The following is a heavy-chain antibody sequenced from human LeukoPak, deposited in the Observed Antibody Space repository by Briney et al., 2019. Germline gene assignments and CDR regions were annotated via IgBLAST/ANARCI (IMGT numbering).Heavy chain of an antibody. Sequence: GSLRLSCAASGFTFSSYWMTWVRQAPGKGLEWVANIKQDGSDKYYVDSVKGRFSISRDNAKNSLFLQMSSLRAEDTAVYYCASGWFGDKYWGQGTLVTVSS. D-gene: IGHD3-10*01. V-gene: IGHV3-7*01. J-gene: IGHJ4*02. CDR3: ASGWFGDKY. CDR1: GFTFSSYW. CDR2: IKQDGSDK.